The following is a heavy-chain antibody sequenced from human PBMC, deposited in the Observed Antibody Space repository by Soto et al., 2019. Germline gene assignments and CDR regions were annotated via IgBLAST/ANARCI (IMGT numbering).Heavy chain of an antibody. J-gene: IGHJ4*02. CDR3: ARVGAQYSGYDSGINY. CDR1: GYTFTSYA. Sequence: ASVKVSCKASGYTFTSYAMHWVRQAPGQRLEWMGWINASNGNTNYAQKFQGRVTITRDESASTAYMELSSLRSEDTAVYYCARVGAQYSGYDSGINYWGQGTLVTVSS. V-gene: IGHV1-3*01. D-gene: IGHD5-12*01. CDR2: INASNGNT.